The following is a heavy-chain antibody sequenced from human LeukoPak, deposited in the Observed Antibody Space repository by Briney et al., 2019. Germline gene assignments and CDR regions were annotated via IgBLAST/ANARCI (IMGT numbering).Heavy chain of an antibody. J-gene: IGHJ4*02. CDR1: GFTFSSYW. V-gene: IGHV3-11*01. D-gene: IGHD3-22*01. CDR2: ISSSGSTI. Sequence: PGGSLRLSCAASGFTFSSYWMSWIRQAPGKGLEWVSYISSSGSTIYYADSVKGRFTISRDNAKNSLYLQMNSLRAEDTAVYYCARDPNLYDSSGYYFYYFDYWGQGTLVTVSS. CDR3: ARDPNLYDSSGYYFYYFDY.